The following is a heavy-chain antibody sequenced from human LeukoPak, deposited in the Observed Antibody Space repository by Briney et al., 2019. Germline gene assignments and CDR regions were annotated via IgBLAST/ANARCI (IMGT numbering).Heavy chain of an antibody. J-gene: IGHJ4*02. Sequence: GGSLRLSCAASGFTFSCCAMHWVRQAPGKGLEWVSAVSANGGTTHYADSVKGRFTISRDNSKNTLYLQMNSLRVEDTAVYYCAKPGCSSASCYPDYWGQGTLVTVSS. CDR1: GFTFSCCA. CDR2: VSANGGTT. D-gene: IGHD2-2*01. V-gene: IGHV3-23*01. CDR3: AKPGCSSASCYPDY.